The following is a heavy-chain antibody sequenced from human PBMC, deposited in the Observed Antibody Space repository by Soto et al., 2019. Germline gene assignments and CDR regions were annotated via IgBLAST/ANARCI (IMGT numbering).Heavy chain of an antibody. D-gene: IGHD5-18*01. Sequence: QLQLQESGPGLVKPSETLSLTCTVSGGSISSSSYYWGWIRQPPGKGLEWIGSIYYSGSTYYNPSLKSRVTISVDTSKNQFSLKLSSVTAADTAVYYCARQWGPTIQLWLGGGYYFDYWGQGTLVTVSS. V-gene: IGHV4-39*01. CDR1: GGSISSSSYY. CDR2: IYYSGST. J-gene: IGHJ4*02. CDR3: ARQWGPTIQLWLGGGYYFDY.